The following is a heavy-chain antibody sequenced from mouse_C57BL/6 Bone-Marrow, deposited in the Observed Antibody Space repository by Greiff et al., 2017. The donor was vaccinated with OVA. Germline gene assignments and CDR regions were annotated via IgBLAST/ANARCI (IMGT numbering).Heavy chain of an antibody. V-gene: IGHV1-20*01. Sequence: VQLKQSGPELVKPGDSVKISCKASGYSFTGYFMNWVMQSHGKSLEWIGRINPYNGDTFYNQKFKGKATLTVDKSSSTAHMELRSLTSEDSAVYYCERCYGSGYFDYWGRGNALTVSS. CDR3: ERCYGSGYFDY. D-gene: IGHD1-1*01. CDR2: INPYNGDT. CDR1: GYSFTGYF. J-gene: IGHJ2*01.